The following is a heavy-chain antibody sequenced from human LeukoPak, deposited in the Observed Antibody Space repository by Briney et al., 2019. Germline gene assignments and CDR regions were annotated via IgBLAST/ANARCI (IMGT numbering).Heavy chain of an antibody. Sequence: PGGSLRLSCAASGFTFTIYAMSWVRQAPGKGLEWVSAISGSGVSTYYADSVKGRFTISRDNSKNTLYLHMNSLRAEDTALYYCAKDKSKGELRGNEFDYWGQGTLAIVSS. J-gene: IGHJ4*02. V-gene: IGHV3-23*01. CDR1: GFTFTIYA. CDR2: ISGSGVST. CDR3: AKDKSKGELRGNEFDY. D-gene: IGHD1-7*01.